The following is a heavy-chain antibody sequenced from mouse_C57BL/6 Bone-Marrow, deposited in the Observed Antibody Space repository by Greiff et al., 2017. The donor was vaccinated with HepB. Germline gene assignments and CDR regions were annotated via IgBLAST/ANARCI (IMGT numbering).Heavy chain of an antibody. CDR1: GISITTGNYR. V-gene: IGHV3-5*01. J-gene: IGHJ4*01. CDR3: ARDHGSSYYYAMDY. D-gene: IGHD1-1*01. Sequence: EVQLQQSGPGLVKPSQTVFLTCTVTGISITTGNYRWSWIRQFPGNKLEWIGYIYYSGTITYNPSLTSRTTITRDTPKNQFFLEMNSLTAEDTATYYCARDHGSSYYYAMDYWGQGTSVTVSS. CDR2: IYYSGTI.